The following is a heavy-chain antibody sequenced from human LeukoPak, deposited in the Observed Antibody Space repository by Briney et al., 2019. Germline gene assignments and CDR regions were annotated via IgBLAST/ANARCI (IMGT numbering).Heavy chain of an antibody. CDR1: GYTFTDYY. CDR3: ATVRGSGYFDY. V-gene: IGHV1-69-2*01. D-gene: IGHD3-16*01. CDR2: VDSEDGET. J-gene: IGHJ4*02. Sequence: GASVKVSCKATGYTFTDYYMHWVQQAPGKGLEWMGHVDSEDGETIYAEKFQGRVTITADTSTDTAYTELSSLRSEDTAVYYCATVRGSGYFDYWGQGTLVTVSS.